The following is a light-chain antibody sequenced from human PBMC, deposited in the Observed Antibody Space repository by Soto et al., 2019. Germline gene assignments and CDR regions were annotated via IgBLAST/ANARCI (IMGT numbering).Light chain of an antibody. Sequence: EIVLTQSPGTLSLSPGERATLSCRASQSVSSSFLAWYQQKTGQPPRLLIYGTSSRATGIPERFSGSGSGTYFTLTISRLEPEDFAVYYCQHYRSSWTFGRGTKVEVK. CDR1: QSVSSSF. J-gene: IGKJ1*01. V-gene: IGKV3-20*01. CDR2: GTS. CDR3: QHYRSSWT.